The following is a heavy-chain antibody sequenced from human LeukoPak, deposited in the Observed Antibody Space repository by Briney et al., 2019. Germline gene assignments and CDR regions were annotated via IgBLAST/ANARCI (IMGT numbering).Heavy chain of an antibody. CDR3: ARIQENWYFDL. V-gene: IGHV1-18*01. J-gene: IGHJ2*01. CDR1: GYTFTSYG. Sequence: ASVKVSCKASGYTFTSYGISWVRQAPGQGLEWMGWISAYNGNTNYAQKLQGRVTMTTDTSTSTAYMELSSLRSEDTAVYYCARIQENWYFDLWGRGTLVTVSS. CDR2: ISAYNGNT. D-gene: IGHD1-1*01.